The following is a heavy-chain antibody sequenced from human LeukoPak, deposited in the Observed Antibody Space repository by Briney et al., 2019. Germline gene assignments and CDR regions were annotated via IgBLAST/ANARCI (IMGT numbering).Heavy chain of an antibody. V-gene: IGHV1-2*02. CDR1: GYRFTSYD. J-gene: IGHJ4*02. Sequence: ASVKVSCKASGYRFTSYDLNWVRQAPGQGLEWMGWINPNSGGTNYAQKFQGRVTMTRDTSISTAYMELSRLRSDDTAVYYCAREEWELPYFDYWGQGTLVTVSS. D-gene: IGHD1-26*01. CDR2: INPNSGGT. CDR3: AREEWELPYFDY.